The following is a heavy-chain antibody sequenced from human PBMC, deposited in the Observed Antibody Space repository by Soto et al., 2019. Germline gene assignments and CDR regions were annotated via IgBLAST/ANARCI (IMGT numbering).Heavy chain of an antibody. CDR1: GFTFRSFW. CDR2: IDGDDGDETAT. J-gene: IGHJ4*02. CDR3: VRDSHGDY. V-gene: IGHV3-74*01. Sequence: EVQLVESGGGLVQPGGSLRLSCTASGFTFRSFWMKWVRQEPGKGLEWVARIDGDDGDETATNYADAVQGRFLISRDNAKNTMHLQMSRLRAEDTAVYYCVRDSHGDYWGQGTLVTVSP.